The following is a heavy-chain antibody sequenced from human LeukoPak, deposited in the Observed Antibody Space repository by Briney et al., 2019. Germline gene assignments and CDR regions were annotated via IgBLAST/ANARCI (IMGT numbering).Heavy chain of an antibody. V-gene: IGHV1-2*02. J-gene: IGHJ4*02. CDR2: INPNSGGT. D-gene: IGHD3-22*01. CDR3: ARSRMYYYDSSGYYYKDY. Sequence: ASVKVSCKASGYTFTGYYMHWVRQAPGQGLEWMGGINPNSGGTNYAQKFQGRVTMTRDTSISTAYMELSRLRSDDTAVYYCARSRMYYYDSSGYYYKDYWGQGTLVTVSS. CDR1: GYTFTGYY.